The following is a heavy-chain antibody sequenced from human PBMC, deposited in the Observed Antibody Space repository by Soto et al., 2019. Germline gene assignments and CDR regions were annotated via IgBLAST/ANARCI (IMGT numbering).Heavy chain of an antibody. CDR2: ISAYNGNT. Sequence: ASVKVSCKASGYTFTSYGISWVRQAPGQGLEWMGWISAYNGNTNYAQKLQGRVTMTTDTSTSTAYMELRSLRSDDTAVYYCARDLKGENDFWSGYPNWFDPWGQGTLVTVS. V-gene: IGHV1-18*01. J-gene: IGHJ5*02. CDR3: ARDLKGENDFWSGYPNWFDP. D-gene: IGHD3-3*01. CDR1: GYTFTSYG.